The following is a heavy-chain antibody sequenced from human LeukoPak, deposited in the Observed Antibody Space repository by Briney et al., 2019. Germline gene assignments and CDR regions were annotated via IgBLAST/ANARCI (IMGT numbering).Heavy chain of an antibody. Sequence: GGSLRLSCAASGFTFSSYGMHWVRQAPGKGLEWVAFIRYDGSNKYYADSVKGRFTISRDNSKNTLYLQMNSLRAEDTAVYYCARGSPYQNYYFDYWGQGTLVTVSS. V-gene: IGHV3-30*02. J-gene: IGHJ4*02. CDR1: GFTFSSYG. CDR3: ARGSPYQNYYFDY. CDR2: IRYDGSNK. D-gene: IGHD2-2*01.